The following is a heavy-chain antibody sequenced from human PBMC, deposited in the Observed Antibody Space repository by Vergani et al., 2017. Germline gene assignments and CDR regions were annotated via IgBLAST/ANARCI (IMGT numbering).Heavy chain of an antibody. CDR3: ARGEYYYDSSGYWGYFDY. CDR2: IKQDGSEK. D-gene: IGHD3-22*01. CDR1: GFTFSSYW. Sequence: EVQLVESGGGLVQPRGSLRLSCAASGFTFSSYWMSWVRQAPGKGLEWVANIKQDGSEKYYVDSVKGRFTISRDNAKNSLYLQMNSLRAEDTAVYYCARGEYYYDSSGYWGYFDYWGQGTLVTVSS. J-gene: IGHJ4*02. V-gene: IGHV3-7*04.